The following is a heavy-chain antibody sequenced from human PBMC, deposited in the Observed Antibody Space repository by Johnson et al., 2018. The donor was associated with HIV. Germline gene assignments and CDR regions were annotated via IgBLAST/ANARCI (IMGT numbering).Heavy chain of an antibody. CDR1: GFTFSSYA. Sequence: QVQLVESGGGVVQPGRSLRLSCAASGFTFSSYAMHWVRQAPGKGLEWVVVISYDGSNKYYADSVKGRFTISRDNSKNMLYLQMNSLRAEDTAVYYCAVMTESGVVPAATSYDAFDIWGQGTMVTVSS. CDR2: ISYDGSNK. CDR3: AVMTESGVVPAATSYDAFDI. D-gene: IGHD2-2*01. V-gene: IGHV3-30*04. J-gene: IGHJ3*02.